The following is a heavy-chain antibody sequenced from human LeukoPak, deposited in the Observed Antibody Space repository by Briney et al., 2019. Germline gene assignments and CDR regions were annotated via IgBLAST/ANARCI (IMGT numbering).Heavy chain of an antibody. CDR2: IYYSGST. J-gene: IGHJ5*02. CDR1: GGSISSSSYY. CDR3: ARDSPPSSGYYYHNWFDP. V-gene: IGHV4-39*02. Sequence: SETLSLTCTVSGGSISSSSYYWGWIRQPPGKGLEWIGSIYYSGSTYYNPSLKSRVTISVDTSKNQFSLKLSSVAAADTAVYYCARDSPPSSGYYYHNWFDPWGQGTLVTVSS. D-gene: IGHD3-22*01.